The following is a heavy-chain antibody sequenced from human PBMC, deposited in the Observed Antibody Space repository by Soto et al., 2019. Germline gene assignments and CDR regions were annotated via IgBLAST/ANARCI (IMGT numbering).Heavy chain of an antibody. CDR2: IGPAGDS. J-gene: IGHJ4*02. CDR3: ARLNVGVGSNSFDY. CDR1: GFTFSSNH. V-gene: IGHV3-13*01. D-gene: IGHD1-26*01. Sequence: DVHLVESGGGLVQPGGSLRLSCAVSGFTFSSNHLHWVRQGRGEGLEWVSGIGPAGDSYYSGSVKGRFIISRENAKNSFYLQMNNLRAEDTAVCFCARLNVGVGSNSFDYWGQGTLVTVSS.